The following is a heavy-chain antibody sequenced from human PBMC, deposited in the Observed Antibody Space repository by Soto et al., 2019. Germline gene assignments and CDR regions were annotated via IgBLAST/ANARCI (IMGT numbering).Heavy chain of an antibody. CDR2: ISYDGSDP. D-gene: IGHD5-18*01. CDR3: AKVGSYGYGSNSDVEY. CDR1: GFTFRNYG. V-gene: IGHV3-30*18. J-gene: IGHJ4*02. Sequence: QVQLVESGGGVVQPGSSLRLSCAVSGFTFRNYGMHWVRQAPGKGLEWVALISYDGSDPYYGESVKGRFTISRDSSKNTLYLDVSSLRLEDTAVYYCAKVGSYGYGSNSDVEYWGQGTMVTVSS.